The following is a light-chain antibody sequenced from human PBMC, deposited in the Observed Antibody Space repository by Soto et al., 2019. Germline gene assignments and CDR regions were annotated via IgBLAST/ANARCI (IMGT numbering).Light chain of an antibody. CDR3: QHYNSYSEA. J-gene: IGKJ1*01. V-gene: IGKV1-5*03. Sequence: DLQMIESHSTLSGSVGERVPITCRASQTISRWLSWDRENNWKAPKLLIYKASTLKSGVPSRFSGSGSGTEFTLTISSLQPDDFATYYCQHYNSYSEAFGQGTKVDIK. CDR1: QTISRW. CDR2: KAS.